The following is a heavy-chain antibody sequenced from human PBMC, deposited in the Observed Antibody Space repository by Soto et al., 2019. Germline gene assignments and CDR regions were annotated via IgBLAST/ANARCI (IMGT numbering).Heavy chain of an antibody. CDR1: GFSLSNARMG. CDR3: ARIPREWFGDPNWFDP. D-gene: IGHD3-10*01. CDR2: IFSNDEK. Sequence: QVTLKESGPVLVKPTEPLTLTCTVSGFSLSNARMGVSWIRQPPGKALEWLAHIFSNDEKSYSTSLKSRLTTSKDTSKSQVVLTMTNMDPVDTATYYCARIPREWFGDPNWFDPWGQGTLVTVSS. J-gene: IGHJ5*02. V-gene: IGHV2-26*01.